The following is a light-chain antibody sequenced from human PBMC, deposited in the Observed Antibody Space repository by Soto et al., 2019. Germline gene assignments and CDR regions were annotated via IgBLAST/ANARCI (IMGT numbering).Light chain of an antibody. CDR2: AAA. J-gene: IGKJ2*01. CDR1: QGISSF. V-gene: IGKV1-8*01. CDR3: QQYLIYPYT. Sequence: AIRMTQAPSSISASTGDRVTITCRASQGISSFLAWYQQKPGKAPKLLIYAAATLQRGAPSRFSARGSGTDFTLTISRLQSEDFATYFCQQYLIYPYTFGQGTKLEI.